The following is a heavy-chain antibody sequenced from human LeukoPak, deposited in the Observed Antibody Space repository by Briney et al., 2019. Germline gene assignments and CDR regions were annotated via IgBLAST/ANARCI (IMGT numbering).Heavy chain of an antibody. CDR1: GFTFSSYA. Sequence: GGSLRLSCAASGFTFSSYAMSWVRQAPGKGLEWVSVIYSGGSTYYADSVKGRFTISRDNSKNTLYLQMNSLRAEDTAVYYCAKERTRVAGGWNWGQGTLVTVSS. D-gene: IGHD6-19*01. J-gene: IGHJ4*02. CDR3: AKERTRVAGGWN. V-gene: IGHV3-23*03. CDR2: IYSGGST.